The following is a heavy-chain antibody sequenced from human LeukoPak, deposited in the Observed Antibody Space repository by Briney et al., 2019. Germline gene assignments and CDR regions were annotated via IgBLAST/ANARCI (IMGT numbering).Heavy chain of an antibody. V-gene: IGHV1-2*02. D-gene: IGHD5-24*01. CDR1: GYTFTGYY. CDR2: INPNSGGT. J-gene: IGHJ4*02. Sequence: ASVKVSCKASGYTFTGYYMHWVRQAPGQGLEWMGWINPNSGGTNCAQKFQGRVTMTRDTSISTAYMELSRLRSDDTAVYYCARGGDGYKTIDDYWGQGTLVTVSS. CDR3: ARGGDGYKTIDDY.